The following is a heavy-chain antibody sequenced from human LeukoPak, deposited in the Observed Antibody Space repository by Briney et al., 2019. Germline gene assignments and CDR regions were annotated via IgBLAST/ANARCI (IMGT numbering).Heavy chain of an antibody. J-gene: IGHJ5*02. V-gene: IGHV4-39*07. CDR3: ARDHLMIAAAGTGFDP. CDR2: IYYSGST. CDR1: GGSISSSSYY. D-gene: IGHD6-13*01. Sequence: SETLSLTCTVSGGSISSSSYYWGWIRQPPGKGLEWIGSIYYSGSTYYNPSLKSRVTISVDTSKNQFSLKLSSVTAADTAVYYCARDHLMIAAAGTGFDPWGQGTLVTVSS.